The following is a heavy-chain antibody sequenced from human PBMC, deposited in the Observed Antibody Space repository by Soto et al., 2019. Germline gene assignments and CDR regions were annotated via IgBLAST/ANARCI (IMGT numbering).Heavy chain of an antibody. Sequence: LRLSCAASGFTFSSYDMHWVRQATGKGLEWVSAIGTAGDTYYPGSVKGRFTTSRENAKNSLYLQMNSLRAGDTAVYYCARLGSSSYYYGMDVWGQGTTVTVSS. D-gene: IGHD6-13*01. CDR3: ARLGSSSYYYGMDV. J-gene: IGHJ6*02. CDR1: GFTFSSYD. CDR2: IGTAGDT. V-gene: IGHV3-13*01.